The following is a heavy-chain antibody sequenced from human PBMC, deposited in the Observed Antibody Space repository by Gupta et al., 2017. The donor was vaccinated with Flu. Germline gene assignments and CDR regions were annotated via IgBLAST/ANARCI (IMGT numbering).Heavy chain of an antibody. V-gene: IGHV3-9*01. CDR3: AKAPFGELFYDY. J-gene: IGHJ4*02. D-gene: IGHD3-10*01. CDR2: ISWNSGSI. CDR1: GFTFDDYA. Sequence: EVQLVESGGGLVQPGRSLRLSCAASGFTFDDYAMHWVRQAPGKGLEWVSGISWNSGSIGYADSVKGRFTISRDNAKNSLYLQMNSLRAEDTALYYCAKAPFGELFYDYWGQGTLVTVSS.